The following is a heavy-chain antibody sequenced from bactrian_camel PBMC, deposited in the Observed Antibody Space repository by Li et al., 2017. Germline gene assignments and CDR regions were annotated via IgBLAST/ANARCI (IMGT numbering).Heavy chain of an antibody. V-gene: IGHV3-2*01. CDR3: ATSRNWALNE. D-gene: IGHD1*01. CDR1: GFTFASHY. CDR2: VYGSYT. Sequence: HVQLVESGGGLVQPGGSLKLSCAASGFTFASHYMSWVRQAPGKGLEWVSSVYGSYTYYTASVKGRFTISRDNAKNTLYLQMNSLSSEDTAVYYCATSRNWALNEWGPGTQVTVS. J-gene: IGHJ4*01.